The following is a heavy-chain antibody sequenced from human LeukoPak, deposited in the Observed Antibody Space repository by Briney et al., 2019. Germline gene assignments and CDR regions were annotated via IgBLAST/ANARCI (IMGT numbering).Heavy chain of an antibody. J-gene: IGHJ4*02. CDR1: GFTFSSYS. CDR2: VSSSGATT. D-gene: IGHD5-24*01. Sequence: GGSRRLSCAASGFTFSSYSVIWARQAPGKGLEWVSYVSSSGATTYYADSVKGRFTISRDNGKNLVSLQMNSLRDEATAVYYCARADRDGNKRFLDWGQGTLVTVSS. CDR3: ARADRDGNKRFLD. V-gene: IGHV3-48*02.